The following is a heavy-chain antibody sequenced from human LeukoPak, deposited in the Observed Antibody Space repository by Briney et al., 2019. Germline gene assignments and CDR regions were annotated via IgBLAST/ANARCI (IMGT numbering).Heavy chain of an antibody. V-gene: IGHV3-66*01. J-gene: IGHJ5*02. Sequence: GGSLRLSCAASGFTVSSNYMSWVRQAPGKGLEWVSVLYSGGKTYYADSVEGRFTISRDNSKNTLFLQMNSLRAEDTAVYYCARGVVPEAKSLNWFDPWGQGTLVTVSS. CDR1: GFTVSSNY. CDR2: LYSGGKT. D-gene: IGHD2-2*01. CDR3: ARGVVPEAKSLNWFDP.